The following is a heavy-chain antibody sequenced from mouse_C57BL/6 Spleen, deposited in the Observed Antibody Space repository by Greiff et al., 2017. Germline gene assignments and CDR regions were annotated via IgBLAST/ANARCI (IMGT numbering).Heavy chain of an antibody. D-gene: IGHD1-1*01. J-gene: IGHJ2*01. CDR1: GYTFTDYN. CDR2: INPNNGGT. V-gene: IGHV1-22*01. CDR3: AREDYYGTYY. Sequence: VQLKESGPELVKPGASVKMSCKASGYTFTDYNMHWVKQSHGKSLEWIGYINPNNGGTSYNQKFKGKATLTVNKSSSTAYMELRSLTSEDSAVYYCAREDYYGTYYWGQGTTLTVSS.